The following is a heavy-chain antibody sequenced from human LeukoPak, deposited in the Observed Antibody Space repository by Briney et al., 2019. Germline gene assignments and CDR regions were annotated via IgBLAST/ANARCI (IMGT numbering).Heavy chain of an antibody. CDR3: ARDLSGVTGYAYGRGIDY. D-gene: IGHD5-18*01. CDR2: IKKEGSDK. J-gene: IGHJ4*02. CDR1: GFTFISYW. Sequence: GRSLRLSCAASGFTFISYWMTWVRQAPGKGLEWVANIKKEGSDKYYVDSVRGRFTISRDNAKTSLYLQMNSLRAEDTAVYYCARDLSGVTGYAYGRGIDYWGQGTLVTVSS. V-gene: IGHV3-7*01.